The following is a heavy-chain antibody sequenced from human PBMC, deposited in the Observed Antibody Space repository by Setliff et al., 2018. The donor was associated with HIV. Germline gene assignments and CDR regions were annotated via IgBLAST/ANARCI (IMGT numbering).Heavy chain of an antibody. D-gene: IGHD3-10*01. Sequence: SETLSLTCSVSGASIRGHYWSWIRQSPGKGLEWIGNIYYSGNTNYNPSFKSRVTISVDTSKNQFSLKLSSVTAADTAVYYCARHWLPYYYGSGSTFPYYMDVWGKGATVTVSS. CDR3: ARHWLPYYYGSGSTFPYYMDV. J-gene: IGHJ6*03. CDR1: GASIRGHY. V-gene: IGHV4-59*08. CDR2: IYYSGNT.